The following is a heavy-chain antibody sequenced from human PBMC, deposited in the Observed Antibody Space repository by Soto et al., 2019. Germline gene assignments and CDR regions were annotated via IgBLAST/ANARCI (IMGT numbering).Heavy chain of an antibody. CDR1: GGSITGGGDY. D-gene: IGHD2-8*01. J-gene: IGHJ5*02. Sequence: SETLSLTCTVSGGSITGGGDYWGWIRRPPGKGLEWIGTIDFSGDTTYNPSLWSRVTISADTSKNQFSLRLTSVTAADTAVYFCSRRSPLYASERSRFDPWGPGALVTVSS. V-gene: IGHV4-39*01. CDR3: SRRSPLYASERSRFDP. CDR2: IDFSGDT.